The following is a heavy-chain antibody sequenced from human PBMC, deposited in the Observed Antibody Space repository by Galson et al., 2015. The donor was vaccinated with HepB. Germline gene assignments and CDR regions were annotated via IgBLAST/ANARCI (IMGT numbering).Heavy chain of an antibody. V-gene: IGHV3-23*01. J-gene: IGHJ1*01. Sequence: SLRLSCAASGFIFSNYEMNWVRQAPGKGLEWVSAISGSGGSTYYADSVKGRFTISRDNSKNTLYLQMNSLRAEDTAVYYCANSPYSSSWYSLRGGYFQHWGQGTLVTVSS. CDR1: GFIFSNYE. CDR2: ISGSGGST. CDR3: ANSPYSSSWYSLRGGYFQH. D-gene: IGHD6-13*01.